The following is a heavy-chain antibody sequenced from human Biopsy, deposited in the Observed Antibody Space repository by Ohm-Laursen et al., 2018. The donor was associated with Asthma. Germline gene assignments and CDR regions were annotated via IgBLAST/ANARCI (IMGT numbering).Heavy chain of an antibody. CDR2: LIPVLGTP. D-gene: IGHD5-12*01. Sequence: SSVKVSCNASGDSFSNYAISWVRQAPGQGLEWMGGLIPVLGTPDHAQMFEGRVTITADESTSTAYMELSSLSSEDTAVYYCARGYSGSDRIVYYYSGLEVWGQGTTITVSS. CDR1: GDSFSNYA. V-gene: IGHV1-69*01. CDR3: ARGYSGSDRIVYYYSGLEV. J-gene: IGHJ6*02.